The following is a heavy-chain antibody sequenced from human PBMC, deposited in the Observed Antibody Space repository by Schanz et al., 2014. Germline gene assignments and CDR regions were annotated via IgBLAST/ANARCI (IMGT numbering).Heavy chain of an antibody. CDR3: ARDLISSCWYA. V-gene: IGHV1-18*01. D-gene: IGHD6-19*01. J-gene: IGHJ4*02. CDR1: GYTFTSYG. CDR2: ISPYNGNT. Sequence: QVQLVQSRAEVKKPGSSVKVSCKASGYTFTSYGISWVRQAPGQGLEWMGWISPYNGNTNYAQKLQGRVTMTAETSTSTDYMDLRSLRSDDTAVYYCARDLISSCWYAWGQGTLVTVSS.